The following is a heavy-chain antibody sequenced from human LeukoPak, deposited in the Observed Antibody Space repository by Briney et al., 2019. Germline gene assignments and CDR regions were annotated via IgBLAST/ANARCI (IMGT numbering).Heavy chain of an antibody. CDR2: IYYSGST. CDR1: GGSISSGGYY. CDR3: ATEPAVGATTLQH. Sequence: PSETLSLTCTVSGGSISSGGYYWSWIRQHPGKGLEWIGYIYYSGSTYYNPSLKSRVTISVDTSKNQFSLKLSSVTAADTAVYYCATEPAVGATTLQHWGQGTLVTVSS. V-gene: IGHV4-31*03. D-gene: IGHD1-26*01. J-gene: IGHJ1*01.